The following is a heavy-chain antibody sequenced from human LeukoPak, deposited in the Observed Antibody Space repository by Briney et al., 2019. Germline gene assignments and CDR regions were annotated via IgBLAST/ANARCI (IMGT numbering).Heavy chain of an antibody. Sequence: PGGSLRLSCAASGFTFSDYNMNWVRQAPGKGLEWVSVIYSGGSTYYADSVKGRFTISRDNSKSTLYIQMNSLRAEDTAVYYCARAKPKNMVRGLIMRRESRYYFDYWGQGTLVTVSS. CDR2: IYSGGST. J-gene: IGHJ4*02. CDR1: GFTFSDYN. CDR3: ARAKPKNMVRGLIMRRESRYYFDY. D-gene: IGHD3-10*01. V-gene: IGHV3-53*01.